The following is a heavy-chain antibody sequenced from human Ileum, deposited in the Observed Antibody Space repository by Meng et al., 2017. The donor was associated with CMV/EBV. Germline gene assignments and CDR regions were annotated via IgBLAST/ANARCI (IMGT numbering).Heavy chain of an antibody. V-gene: IGHV1-69*05. Sequence: SVKVSCKASGGTFSSYAISWVRQAPGQGLEWMGGIIPIFGTANYAQKFQGRVTITTDESTSTAYMELSSLRSEDTAVYYCARGRYCSSTSCYTLVDYYGMDVWGQGTTVTVSS. CDR1: GGTFSSYA. CDR2: IIPIFGTA. CDR3: ARGRYCSSTSCYTLVDYYGMDV. D-gene: IGHD2-2*02. J-gene: IGHJ6*02.